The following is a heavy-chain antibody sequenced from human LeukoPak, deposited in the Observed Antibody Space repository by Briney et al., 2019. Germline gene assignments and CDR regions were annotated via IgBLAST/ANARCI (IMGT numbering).Heavy chain of an antibody. CDR2: MYYTGIT. CDR3: ARSSPREYAFDI. J-gene: IGHJ3*02. Sequence: SETLSLTCSVSGDSISNYYWSWIRQPPGKGLEWIGHMYYTGITNYNPSLKSRVTMSGDTSKNQLSPNLNSVTAADTAMYYCARSSPREYAFDIWGQGTMVTVSS. V-gene: IGHV4-59*12. CDR1: GDSISNYY.